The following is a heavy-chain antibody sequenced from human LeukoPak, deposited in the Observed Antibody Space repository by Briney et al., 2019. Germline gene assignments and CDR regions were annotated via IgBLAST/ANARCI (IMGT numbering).Heavy chain of an antibody. CDR1: GFTFSSYW. V-gene: IGHV3-7*01. CDR3: ASCFGYYYYGMDV. Sequence: GGSLRLSCAASGFTFSSYWMSWVSQAPGKGLEWVANIKQDGSEKYYVDSVKGRFTISRDNAKNSLYLQMNSLRAEDTAVYYCASCFGYYYYGMDVWGQGTTVTVSS. J-gene: IGHJ6*02. D-gene: IGHD2-21*01. CDR2: IKQDGSEK.